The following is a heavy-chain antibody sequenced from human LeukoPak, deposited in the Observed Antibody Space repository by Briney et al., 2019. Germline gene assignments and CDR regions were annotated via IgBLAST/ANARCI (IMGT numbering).Heavy chain of an antibody. CDR3: ARGGYCSGGSCYESHAFDI. CDR2: ISVYDGNT. D-gene: IGHD2-15*01. CDR1: GYTFTSYG. J-gene: IGHJ3*02. Sequence: ASVKVSCKASGYTFTSYGISWVRQAPGQGLEWMGWISVYDGNTNYAQKLQGRVTMTTDTSTSTAYMELRSLRSDDTAVYYCARGGYCSGGSCYESHAFDIWGQGTMVTVSS. V-gene: IGHV1-18*01.